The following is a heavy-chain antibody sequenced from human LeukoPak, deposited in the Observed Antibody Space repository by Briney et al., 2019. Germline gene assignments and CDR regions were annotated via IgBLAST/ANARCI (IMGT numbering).Heavy chain of an antibody. CDR1: GYTFTGYY. CDR3: ARVAGVAASPEVDY. Sequence: PSASVKVSCKASGYTFTGYYMHWVRQAPGQGLEWMGWINPNSGGTNYAQKFQGRVTMTRDTSISTAYMELSRLRSDDTAVYYCARVAGVAASPEVDYWGQGTLVTVSS. D-gene: IGHD2-15*01. CDR2: INPNSGGT. V-gene: IGHV1-2*02. J-gene: IGHJ4*02.